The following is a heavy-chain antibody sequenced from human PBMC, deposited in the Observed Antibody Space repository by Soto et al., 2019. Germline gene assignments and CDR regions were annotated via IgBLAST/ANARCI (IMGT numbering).Heavy chain of an antibody. CDR1: GDSIRSSSY. CDR2: IYSTGNT. V-gene: IGHV4-39*01. J-gene: IGHJ6*02. CDR3: RRSSRYSTDV. Sequence: PSETLSLTCTVSGDSIRSSSYWGWIRQPPGKGLEWIGSIYSTGNTYYNPSLNSQVTISVDTSKNQFSLNVISVTAADTAVYYCRRSSRYSTDVWGQGTTFTVSS. D-gene: IGHD6-13*01.